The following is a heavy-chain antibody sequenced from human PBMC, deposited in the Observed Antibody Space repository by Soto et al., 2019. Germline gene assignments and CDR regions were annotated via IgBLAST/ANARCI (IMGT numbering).Heavy chain of an antibody. Sequence: VASVKVSCKASGYTFTSYYMHWVRQAPGQGLEWMGIINPSGGSTSYAQKFQGRVTMTRDTSTSTVYMELSSLRSEDTAVYYCARVYGSWSYYNQRLDYGGQGTLVTVSS. V-gene: IGHV1-46*03. J-gene: IGHJ4*02. CDR1: GYTFTSYY. CDR3: ARVYGSWSYYNQRLDY. D-gene: IGHD3-10*01. CDR2: INPSGGST.